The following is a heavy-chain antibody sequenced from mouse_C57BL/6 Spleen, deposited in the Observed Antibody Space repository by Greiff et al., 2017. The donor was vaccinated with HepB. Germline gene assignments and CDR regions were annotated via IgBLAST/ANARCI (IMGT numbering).Heavy chain of an antibody. Sequence: EVQLQQSGAELVRPGASVKLSCTASGFNIKDDYMHWVKQRPEQGLEWIGWIDPENGDTEYASKFQGKATITADTSSNTAYLQLSSLTSEDTAVYYCTTGIYYYGSSFDYGGQGTTLTVSS. CDR3: TTGIYYYGSSFDY. V-gene: IGHV14-4*01. D-gene: IGHD1-1*01. CDR2: IDPENGDT. J-gene: IGHJ2*01. CDR1: GFNIKDDY.